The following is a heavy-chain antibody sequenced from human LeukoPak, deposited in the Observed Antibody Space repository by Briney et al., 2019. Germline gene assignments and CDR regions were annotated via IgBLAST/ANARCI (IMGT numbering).Heavy chain of an antibody. CDR3: SRVLGYWAFDI. V-gene: IGHV3-7*04. J-gene: IGHJ3*02. CDR2: IKQDGSEK. D-gene: IGHD6-13*01. Sequence: GGSLRLSCAASGFTFSDYWMSWVRQPPGKGLEWVANIKQDGSEKYYVDSVKGRFTISRDNAKNSVHLQMNSLRAEDTAVYYCSRVLGYWAFDIWGQGTMVTVSS. CDR1: GFTFSDYW.